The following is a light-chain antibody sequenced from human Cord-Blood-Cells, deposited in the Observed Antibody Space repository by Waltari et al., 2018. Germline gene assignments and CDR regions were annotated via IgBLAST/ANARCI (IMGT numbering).Light chain of an antibody. CDR1: QGISSV. CDR3: QQFNSYPLP. J-gene: IGKJ4*01. V-gene: IGKV1-13*02. Sequence: AINLTQSPSSLSASVGDRVNITCRASQGISSVLAWYQQKPGKAPKLLIYDASSLESEVPSRFSASGSGTDFTRTISILQPEDFATYYCQQFNSYPLPFGGGTKVQIK. CDR2: DAS.